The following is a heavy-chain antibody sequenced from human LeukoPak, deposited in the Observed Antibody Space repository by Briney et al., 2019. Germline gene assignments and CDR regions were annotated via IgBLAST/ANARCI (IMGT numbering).Heavy chain of an antibody. CDR2: MNPNSGNT. Sequence: ASVKVSCKASGYTFTSYDINWVRQATGQGLEWMGWMNPNSGNTGYAQKFQGRVTMTRNTSISTAYMELSSLRSEDMAVYDYARGLRYFDWLSSTYFDYWGQGTLVTVSS. CDR3: ARGLRYFDWLSSTYFDY. V-gene: IGHV1-8*01. J-gene: IGHJ4*02. D-gene: IGHD3-9*01. CDR1: GYTFTSYD.